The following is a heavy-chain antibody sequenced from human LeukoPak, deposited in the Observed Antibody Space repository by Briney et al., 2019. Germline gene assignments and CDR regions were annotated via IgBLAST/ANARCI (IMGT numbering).Heavy chain of an antibody. CDR3: ARGTYYYVDY. J-gene: IGHJ4*02. CDR1: GGSISSSSYY. Sequence: SETLSLTCTVSGGSISSSSYYWSWIRQPPGKGLEWIGYIYHSGSTNYNPSLKSRVTISVDTSKNQFSLKLSSVTAADTAVYYCARGTYYYVDYWGQGTLVTVSS. CDR2: IYHSGST. V-gene: IGHV4-61*01. D-gene: IGHD3-10*02.